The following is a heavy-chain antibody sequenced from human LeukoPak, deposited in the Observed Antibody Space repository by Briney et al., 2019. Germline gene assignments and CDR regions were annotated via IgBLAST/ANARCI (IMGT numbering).Heavy chain of an antibody. CDR2: IYTSGST. Sequence: PETLSLTCTVSGGSISSYYWSWIRQPAGKGLEWIGRIYTSGSTNYNPSLKSRVTMSVDTSKNQFSLKLSSVTAADTAVYYCASTKPGIAVAGVFPRITYFDYWGQGTLVTVSS. D-gene: IGHD6-19*01. CDR3: ASTKPGIAVAGVFPRITYFDY. V-gene: IGHV4-4*07. J-gene: IGHJ4*02. CDR1: GGSISSYY.